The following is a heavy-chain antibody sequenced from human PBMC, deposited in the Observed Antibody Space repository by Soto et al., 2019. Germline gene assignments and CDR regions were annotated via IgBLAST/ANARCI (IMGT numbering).Heavy chain of an antibody. J-gene: IGHJ4*02. CDR2: ITYDGING. D-gene: IGHD1-26*01. CDR1: GFIFRSYA. V-gene: IGHV3-30*09. CDR3: ARAFSGSYPSFDY. Sequence: PGGSLRLSCLASGFIFRSYAMHWVRQAPGKGLEWVAVITYDGINGYYADSVRGRFAISRDNSKNTLYLQMNSLRPEDTAVYYCARAFSGSYPSFDYWGQGTRFTASS.